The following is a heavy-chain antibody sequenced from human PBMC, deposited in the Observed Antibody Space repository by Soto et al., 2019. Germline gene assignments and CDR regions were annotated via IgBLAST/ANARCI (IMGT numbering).Heavy chain of an antibody. CDR1: GFTFSSYG. D-gene: IGHD3-3*01. CDR3: AKDYADEKRFWEGLLYYYYYGMDG. V-gene: IGHV3-30*18. CDR2: ISYDGSNK. J-gene: IGHJ6*02. Sequence: PGGSLRLSCAASGFTFSSYGMHWVRQAPGKGLEWVAVISYDGSNKYYADSVKGRFTISRDNSKNALYLQMNSLRAEDSAVYYCAKDYADEKRFWEGLLYYYYYGMDGWGQGTTVTVSS.